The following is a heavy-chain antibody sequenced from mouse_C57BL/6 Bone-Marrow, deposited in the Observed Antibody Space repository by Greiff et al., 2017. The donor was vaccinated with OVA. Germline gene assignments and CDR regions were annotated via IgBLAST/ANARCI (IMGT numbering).Heavy chain of an antibody. CDR1: GFTFSSYA. CDR2: ISDGGSYT. CDR3: ARGNVFYSNYRYAMDY. V-gene: IGHV5-4*01. Sequence: EVLLLESGGGLVKPGGSLKLSCAASGFTFSSYAMSWVRQTPEKRLEWVATISDGGSYTYYPDNVKGRFTISRDNAKNNLYLQMSHLKSEDTAMYYCARGNVFYSNYRYAMDYWGQGTSVTVSS. J-gene: IGHJ4*01. D-gene: IGHD2-5*01.